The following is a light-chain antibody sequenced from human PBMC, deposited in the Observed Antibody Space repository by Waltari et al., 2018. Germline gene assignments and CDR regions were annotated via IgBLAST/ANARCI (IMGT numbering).Light chain of an antibody. CDR3: QTGGHGTWV. CDR2: VNSDGSH. Sequence: QLVVTQSPSASASLRASVQPPCTLSSGHSSNLIAQLQQQPEKGPRYLMKVNSDGSHSRGDEIPDRFSGSSSGAERHLTISSLQAEDEADYYCQTGGHGTWVFGGGTKLTVL. J-gene: IGLJ3*02. CDR1: SGHSSNL. V-gene: IGLV4-69*01.